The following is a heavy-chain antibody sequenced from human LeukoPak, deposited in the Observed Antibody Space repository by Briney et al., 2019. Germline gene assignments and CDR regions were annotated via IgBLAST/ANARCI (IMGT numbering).Heavy chain of an antibody. D-gene: IGHD3-22*01. CDR3: ATPLDYYDRSDSHQGGD. CDR1: GFTFSSYG. CDR2: IKHDGSEK. J-gene: IGHJ4*02. Sequence: GGSLRLSCAASGFTFSSYGMHWVRQAPGKGLEWVANIKHDGSEKNYVDSVKGRFTISRDNAKNSLYLQMNSLRAEDTAVYYCATPLDYYDRSDSHQGGDWGQGTLVTVSS. V-gene: IGHV3-7*03.